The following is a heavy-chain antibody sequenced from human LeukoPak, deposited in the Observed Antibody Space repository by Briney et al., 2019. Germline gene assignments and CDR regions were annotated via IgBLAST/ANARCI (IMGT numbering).Heavy chain of an antibody. CDR3: AREERGYNYNTGFDY. J-gene: IGHJ4*02. CDR1: GGSTSSYY. V-gene: IGHV4-39*07. D-gene: IGHD5-18*01. Sequence: PSETLSLTCTVSGGSTSSYYWGWIRQPPGKDLEWIGSIYYSGSTYYNPSLKSRVTLSVDTYKNQFSLKLNSVTAADTAVYYCAREERGYNYNTGFDYWGQGTLVTVSS. CDR2: IYYSGST.